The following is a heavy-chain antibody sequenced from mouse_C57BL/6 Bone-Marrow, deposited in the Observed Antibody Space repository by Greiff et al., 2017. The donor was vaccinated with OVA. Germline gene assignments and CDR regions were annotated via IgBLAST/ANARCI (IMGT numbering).Heavy chain of an antibody. Sequence: EVKLMESGEGLVKPGGSLKLSCAASGFTFSSYAMSWVRQTPEKRLEWVAYISSGGDYIYYADTVKGRFTISRDNARNTLYLQMSSLKSEDTAMYYCTRGPYDYPFDYWGQGTTLTVSS. CDR1: GFTFSSYA. J-gene: IGHJ2*01. D-gene: IGHD2-4*01. V-gene: IGHV5-9-1*02. CDR2: ISSGGDYI. CDR3: TRGPYDYPFDY.